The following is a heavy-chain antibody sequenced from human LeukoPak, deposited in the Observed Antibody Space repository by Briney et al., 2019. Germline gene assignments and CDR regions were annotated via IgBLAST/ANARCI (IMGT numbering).Heavy chain of an antibody. D-gene: IGHD3-10*01. CDR3: AHSAMVREMDYGMDV. Sequence: SGPTLVKPTQTLTLTCTFSGFSLSSSGVGVNWIHQPPGQALEWLALIYWDDDKRYSPSLSSRLTITKDTSKNQVVLTMTNMDPVDTATYYCAHSAMVREMDYGMDVWGKGTTVTVSS. J-gene: IGHJ6*04. CDR2: IYWDDDK. CDR1: GFSLSSSGVG. V-gene: IGHV2-5*02.